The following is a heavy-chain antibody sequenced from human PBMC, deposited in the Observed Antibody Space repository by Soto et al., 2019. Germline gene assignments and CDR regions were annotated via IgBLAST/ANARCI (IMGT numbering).Heavy chain of an antibody. CDR2: IYYSGST. D-gene: IGHD4-4*01. CDR1: GGSISSGGYY. V-gene: IGHV4-31*03. Sequence: SETLSLTCTVSGGSISSGGYYWSWIRQHPGKGLEWIGYIYYSGSTYYNPSLKSRVTISVDTSKNQFSLKLSSVTAADTAVYYCARETTVTTFSGYFDYWGQGTLVTVSS. J-gene: IGHJ4*02. CDR3: ARETTVTTFSGYFDY.